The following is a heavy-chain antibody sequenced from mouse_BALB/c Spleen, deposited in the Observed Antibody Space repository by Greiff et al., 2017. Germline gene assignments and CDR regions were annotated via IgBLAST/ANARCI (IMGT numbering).Heavy chain of an antibody. CDR2: IWAGGST. Sequence: VKLMESGPGLVAPSQSLSITCTVSGFSLTSYGVHWVRQPPGKGLEWLGVIWAGGSTNYNSALMSRLSISKDNSKSQVFLKMNSLQTADTAMYYCARGGYGNYYFDYWGQGTTLTVSS. CDR3: ARGGYGNYYFDY. CDR1: GFSLTSYG. D-gene: IGHD2-10*02. V-gene: IGHV2-9*02. J-gene: IGHJ2*01.